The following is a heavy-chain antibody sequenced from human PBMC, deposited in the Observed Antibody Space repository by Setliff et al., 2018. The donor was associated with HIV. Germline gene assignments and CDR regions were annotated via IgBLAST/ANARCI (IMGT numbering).Heavy chain of an antibody. CDR2: INHSGGT. CDR3: AQLGMVDDFDY. D-gene: IGHD1-1*01. V-gene: IGHV4-34*01. Sequence: SETLSLTCAVYGGSFNGYYWNWIRQPPGKGLEWIGEINHSGGTKYNPSLGSRVTISIDTSKNQFSLKLRSVTAADTAVYYCAQLGMVDDFDYWGQGTLVTVSS. CDR1: GGSFNGYY. J-gene: IGHJ4*02.